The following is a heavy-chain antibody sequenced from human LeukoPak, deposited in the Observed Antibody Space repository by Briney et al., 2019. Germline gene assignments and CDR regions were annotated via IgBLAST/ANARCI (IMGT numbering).Heavy chain of an antibody. V-gene: IGHV3-30*18. CDR1: GFTFSSYG. J-gene: IGHJ3*02. CDR2: ISYDGSNK. D-gene: IGHD3-10*01. Sequence: GGSLRLSCAASGFTFSSYGMPWVRQAPGKGLEWVAVISYDGSNKYYADSVKGRFTISRDNSKNTLYLQMNSLRAEDTAVYYCAKGPLLWFGEGAFDIWGQGTMVTVSS. CDR3: AKGPLLWFGEGAFDI.